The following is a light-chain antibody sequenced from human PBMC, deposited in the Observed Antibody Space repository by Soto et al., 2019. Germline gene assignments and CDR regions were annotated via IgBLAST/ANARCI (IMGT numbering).Light chain of an antibody. CDR1: SSAVGGYNY. V-gene: IGLV2-14*03. CDR2: DVN. Sequence: QSALTQPASVSGSPGQSITISCTGTSSAVGGYNYVSWYQHHPGKAPKLMIYDVNNRPSGVSNRFSGSKSGNTASLTISGLQAEDEADYYCNSYASSSTMLFGGGTKLTVL. J-gene: IGLJ2*01. CDR3: NSYASSSTML.